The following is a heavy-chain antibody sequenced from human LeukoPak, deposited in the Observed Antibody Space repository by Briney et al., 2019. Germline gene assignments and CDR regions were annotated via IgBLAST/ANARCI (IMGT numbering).Heavy chain of an antibody. CDR3: ARDRFGEGTV. CDR2: LYSGGSL. V-gene: IGHV3-53*01. CDR1: GVTVSSNY. Sequence: GGSLRLSREASGVTVSSNYMSWVRQAPGKGLEWVSVLYSGGSLYYGDSVKGRFTISSDNSKKTLYLQMNNVRVEDTAMYYCARDRFGEGTVWGQGTSVTVSS. D-gene: IGHD3-10*01. J-gene: IGHJ6*02.